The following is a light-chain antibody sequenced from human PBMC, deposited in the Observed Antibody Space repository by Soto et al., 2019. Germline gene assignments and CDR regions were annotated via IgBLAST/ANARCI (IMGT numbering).Light chain of an antibody. J-gene: IGKJ2*01. V-gene: IGKV1-39*01. CDR2: AAS. CDR1: QSISTY. CDR3: QQSYRTPYT. Sequence: DIQVTQSPSSLSASVGDRVTISCRASQSISTYFNWYQHKPGKAPKLLIHAASSLRSGVPSRFSGSGSGTDFTLTISSLQPEDFATYYCQQSYRTPYTFGQGTKLEIK.